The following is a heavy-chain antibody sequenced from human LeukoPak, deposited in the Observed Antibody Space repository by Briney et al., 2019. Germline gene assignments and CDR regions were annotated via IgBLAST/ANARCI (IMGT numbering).Heavy chain of an antibody. CDR3: ARESSSWYEC. Sequence: PGGSLRLSCTTSGFSFNTYSMSWVRQAPGKGLEWVSAINDDTPYYTDSVKGRFTVSRDNAKNSLYLQMNSLRAEDTAVYYCARESSSWYECWGHGTLVTVSS. CDR2: INDDTP. CDR1: GFSFNTYS. D-gene: IGHD6-13*01. J-gene: IGHJ5*01. V-gene: IGHV3-23*01.